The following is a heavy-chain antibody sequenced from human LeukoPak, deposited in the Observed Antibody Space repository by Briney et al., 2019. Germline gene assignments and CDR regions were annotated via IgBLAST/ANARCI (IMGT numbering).Heavy chain of an antibody. CDR3: ARGAGTGFDY. D-gene: IGHD6-13*01. CDR1: GFTFSSYD. J-gene: IGHJ4*02. CDR2: VGTAGDA. Sequence: PGGSLRLSCAASGFTFSSYDMFWVRQASGKGLEWVSTVGTAGDAYYRGSVRGRFTISRQNAKNSLYLQMNSLRAGDTAVYYCARGAGTGFDYWGQGTLVTVSS. V-gene: IGHV3-13*04.